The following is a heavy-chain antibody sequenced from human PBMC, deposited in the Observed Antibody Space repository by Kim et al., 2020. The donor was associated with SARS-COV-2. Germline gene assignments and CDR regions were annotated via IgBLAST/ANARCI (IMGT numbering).Heavy chain of an antibody. CDR2: ICYDGSVK. V-gene: IGHV3-33*06. D-gene: IGHD4-17*01. Sequence: GGSLRLSCAASGFIFRNYGMHWVRQAPGKGLEWVAVICYDGSVKYYADSVKGRFTISRDNSKNTLYLQMNSLRAEDTAVYYCAKAPADGDYYYWGQGTLVSVSS. CDR3: AKAPADGDYYY. CDR1: GFIFRNYG. J-gene: IGHJ4*02.